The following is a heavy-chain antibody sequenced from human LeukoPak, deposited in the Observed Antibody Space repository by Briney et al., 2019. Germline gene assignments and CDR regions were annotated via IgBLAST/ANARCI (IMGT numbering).Heavy chain of an antibody. Sequence: GGSLRLSCTASGFTFGDYAMSWVRQAPGKGLEWVGFIRSKAYGGTTEYAASVKGRFTISRDDSKSIAYLQMNSLKTEDTAVYYCTREPLPFWCSSSTSCYSREFDYWGQGTLVTVSS. CDR1: GFTFGDYA. CDR3: TREPLPFWCSSSTSCYSREFDY. CDR2: IRSKAYGGTT. D-gene: IGHD2-2*01. J-gene: IGHJ4*02. V-gene: IGHV3-49*04.